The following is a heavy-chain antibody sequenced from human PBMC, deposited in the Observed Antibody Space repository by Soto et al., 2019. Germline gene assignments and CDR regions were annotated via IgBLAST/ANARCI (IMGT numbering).Heavy chain of an antibody. V-gene: IGHV4-34*01. Sequence: SETLSLTCAVYGGSFSGYYWSWIRQPPGKGLEWIGEINHSGSTNYNPSLKSRVTISVDTSKNQFSLKLSSVTAADTAVYYCARLRGYGSGSYFYYYGMDVWGQGTTVTVSS. D-gene: IGHD3-10*01. CDR2: INHSGST. CDR3: ARLRGYGSGSYFYYYGMDV. CDR1: GGSFSGYY. J-gene: IGHJ6*02.